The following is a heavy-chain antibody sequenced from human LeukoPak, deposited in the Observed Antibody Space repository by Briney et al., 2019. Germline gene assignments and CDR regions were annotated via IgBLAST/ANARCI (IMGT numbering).Heavy chain of an antibody. CDR2: IKQDGSEK. V-gene: IGHV3-7*01. CDR1: GFTFSNYW. Sequence: GGSLRLSCAASGFTFSNYWMSWVRQAPGKGLEWVANIKQDGSEKYYVDSVKGRFTISRDNSKNTLYLQMNSLRAEDTAVYYCAREEQEPKTTYYDYVWGSYRPSYFHYWGQGTLVTVSS. D-gene: IGHD3-16*02. CDR3: AREEQEPKTTYYDYVWGSYRPSYFHY. J-gene: IGHJ4*02.